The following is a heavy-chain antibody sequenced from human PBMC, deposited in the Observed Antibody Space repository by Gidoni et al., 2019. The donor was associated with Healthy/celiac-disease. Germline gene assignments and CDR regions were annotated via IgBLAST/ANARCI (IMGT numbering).Heavy chain of an antibody. CDR2: IWYDGSNK. J-gene: IGHJ6*02. V-gene: IGHV3-33*01. D-gene: IGHD1-1*01. Sequence: QVQLVESGGGVVQPGRSLRPSCTASGFTFSSYGMHWVRQAPGKGLEWVAVIWYDGSNKYYADSVKGRFTISRDNSKNTLYLQMNSLRAEDTAVYYCARDQLARYYYYGMDVWGQGTTVTVSS. CDR1: GFTFSSYG. CDR3: ARDQLARYYYYGMDV.